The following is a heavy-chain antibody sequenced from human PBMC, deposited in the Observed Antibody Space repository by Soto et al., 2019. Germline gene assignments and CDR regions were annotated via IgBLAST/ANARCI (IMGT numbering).Heavy chain of an antibody. CDR3: ARDKDRPQLGGNYYYIMDV. V-gene: IGHV1-69*12. D-gene: IGHD3-3*02. CDR1: GGTFSTAA. Sequence: QVQVEQSGAEVKKPGSSVKVSCKASGGTFSTAAISWVRQAPGQGLEWMGGIMPIFRTADYAQKFQGGVTITADESTTTAYLELRSLRSEDTAVYYCARDKDRPQLGGNYYYIMDVWGQGTTVTVSS. J-gene: IGHJ6*02. CDR2: IMPIFRTA.